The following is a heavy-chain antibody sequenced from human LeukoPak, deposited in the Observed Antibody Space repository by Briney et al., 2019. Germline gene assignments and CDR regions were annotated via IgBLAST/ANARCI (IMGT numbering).Heavy chain of an antibody. V-gene: IGHV1-69*06. Sequence: SVTVSCKASGGTFSSYAISWVRQAPGQGREWMGGIIPIFGTANYAQKFQGRVTIPADKSTSTAYMELSTLRSEDTAVYYCARGYSYGLLRYFDYCRQGTLVTVSS. CDR3: ARGYSYGLLRYFDY. D-gene: IGHD5-18*01. J-gene: IGHJ4*02. CDR2: IIPIFGTA. CDR1: GGTFSSYA.